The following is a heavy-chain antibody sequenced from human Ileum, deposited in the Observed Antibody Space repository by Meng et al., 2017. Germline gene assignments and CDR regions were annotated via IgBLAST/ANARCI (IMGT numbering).Heavy chain of an antibody. CDR3: ARRIRGGSYLG. CDR1: GDSFTDYY. Sequence: QLQLMQWGAGMLKPSETLSLTCNVYGDSFTDYYLNWIRQPPGKGLEWIGEIHYSGSTNYNPSLESRVTISEDTSQKQFSLRLSSVTAADTAVYYWARRIRGGSYLGWGQGTLVTVSS. CDR2: IHYSGST. D-gene: IGHD1-26*01. J-gene: IGHJ4*02. V-gene: IGHV4-34*01.